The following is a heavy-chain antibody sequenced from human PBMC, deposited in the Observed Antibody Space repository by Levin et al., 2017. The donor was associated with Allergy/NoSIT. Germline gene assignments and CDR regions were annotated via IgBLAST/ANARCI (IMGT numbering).Heavy chain of an antibody. CDR2: VNPNSHST. Sequence: GESLKISCKASGYTFTNYDINWVRQATGQGLEWMGWVNPNSHSTGYAQKFQGRVTMTWNSSITTAYMDLRSLRSEDTAVYYCTTGVSVAGPGGRYWFDPWGQGTLVTVSS. V-gene: IGHV1-8*01. CDR1: GYTFTNYD. J-gene: IGHJ5*02. D-gene: IGHD6-19*01. CDR3: TTGVSVAGPGGRYWFDP.